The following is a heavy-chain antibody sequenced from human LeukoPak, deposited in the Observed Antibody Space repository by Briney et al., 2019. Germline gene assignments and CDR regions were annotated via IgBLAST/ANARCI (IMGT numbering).Heavy chain of an antibody. Sequence: SETLXLTCGVSGGSISSGNWWNWVRQSPGKXLEWIGEIYQSGSTKYNPSLKSRVTMSMDKSKNEFSLRLTSVTAADTAVYFCAREGGCSGGSCSAFDLWGQGTLVIVSS. D-gene: IGHD2-15*01. V-gene: IGHV4-4*02. CDR3: AREGGCSGGSCSAFDL. CDR1: GGSISSGNW. CDR2: IYQSGST. J-gene: IGHJ4*02.